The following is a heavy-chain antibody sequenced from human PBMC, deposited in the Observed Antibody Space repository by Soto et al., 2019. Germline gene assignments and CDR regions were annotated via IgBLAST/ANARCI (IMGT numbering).Heavy chain of an antibody. CDR2: IWYDGTNK. D-gene: IGHD2-2*01. CDR1: GFTFSSYG. V-gene: IGHV3-33*01. CDR3: ARDRDSTSSEGMDV. J-gene: IGHJ6*02. Sequence: ESGGGVVQPGRSLRLSCAASGFTFSSYGMHWVRQAPGKGLEWVAVIWYDGTNKYYADSVKGRFTISRDNSKNTLHLQMNSLRAEDTAVYYCARDRDSTSSEGMDVWGQGTTVTVSS.